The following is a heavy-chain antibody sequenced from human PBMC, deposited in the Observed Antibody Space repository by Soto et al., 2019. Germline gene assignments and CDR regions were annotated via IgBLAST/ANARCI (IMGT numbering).Heavy chain of an antibody. J-gene: IGHJ5*02. D-gene: IGHD3-10*01. CDR1: GFMFKSYV. CDR3: ARSGTTGGFDL. Sequence: QLQLVESGGGVVQPGTSLRLSCAASGFMFKSYVMHWVRQAPGKGLEWVALTSYDGSNNYYGDSVKGRFTVSRDNSKNTLHLQMDSLRPEDTALYNCARSGTTGGFDLWGQGTLVSVSS. CDR2: TSYDGSNN. V-gene: IGHV3-30*19.